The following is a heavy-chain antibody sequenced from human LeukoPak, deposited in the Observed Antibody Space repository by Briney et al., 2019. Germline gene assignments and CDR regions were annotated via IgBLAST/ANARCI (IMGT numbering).Heavy chain of an antibody. J-gene: IGHJ4*02. Sequence: ASVKVSCKASGYIFTGYYMHWVRQAPGQGLEWMGWINPNSGDTNYAQKFQGRVTMTRDTSISTAYMELSRLRSGDTAVYYCARVRYRLAETYIDYWGQGTLVTVSS. CDR1: GYIFTGYY. D-gene: IGHD3-16*01. CDR2: INPNSGDT. V-gene: IGHV1-2*02. CDR3: ARVRYRLAETYIDY.